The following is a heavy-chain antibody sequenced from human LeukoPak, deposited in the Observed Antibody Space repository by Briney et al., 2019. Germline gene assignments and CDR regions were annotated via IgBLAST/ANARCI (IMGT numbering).Heavy chain of an antibody. CDR3: ARGHSVVPAALLFDY. Sequence: PSETLSLTCTVSGGSISSYYWSWVRQPAGKGLEWMGRIYTSGSSNYNPSLKSRVTMSVDTSKNQFSLKLSSVTAAETAVYYCARGHSVVPAALLFDYWGQGTLVTVSS. D-gene: IGHD2-2*01. V-gene: IGHV4-4*07. J-gene: IGHJ4*02. CDR1: GGSISSYY. CDR2: IYTSGSS.